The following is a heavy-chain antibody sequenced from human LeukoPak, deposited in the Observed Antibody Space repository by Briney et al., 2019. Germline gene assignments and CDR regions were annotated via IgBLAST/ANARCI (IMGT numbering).Heavy chain of an antibody. D-gene: IGHD3-10*01. CDR2: IREDGSEK. Sequence: GGSLRLSCAASGFTFSAYWMSWVRQAPGKGLEWVANIREDGSEKYYVHSVKGQFTISRDNAKNSLFLQMDSLRAEDTAVYYCARDLAGHYYGSGSSFDYWGQGTLVTVSS. J-gene: IGHJ4*02. CDR3: ARDLAGHYYGSGSSFDY. CDR1: GFTFSAYW. V-gene: IGHV3-7*01.